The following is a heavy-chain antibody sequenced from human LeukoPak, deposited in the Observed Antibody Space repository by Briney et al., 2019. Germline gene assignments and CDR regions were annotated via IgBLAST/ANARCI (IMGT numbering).Heavy chain of an antibody. CDR3: AGVGTLSSSWYVFWFDP. D-gene: IGHD6-13*01. CDR1: GGSFSGYY. J-gene: IGHJ5*02. Sequence: PSETLSLTCAVYGGSFSGYYWSWIRQPPGKGLEWIGEINHSGSTNYNPSLKSRVTISVDTSKNQFSLKLSSVTAADTAVYYCAGVGTLSSSWYVFWFDPWGQGTLVTVSS. V-gene: IGHV4-34*01. CDR2: INHSGST.